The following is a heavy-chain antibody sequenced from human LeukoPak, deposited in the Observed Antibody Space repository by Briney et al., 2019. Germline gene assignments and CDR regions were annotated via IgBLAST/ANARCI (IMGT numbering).Heavy chain of an antibody. V-gene: IGHV3-48*01. CDR2: ISSSGSNI. CDR3: TRALDSVLDV. Sequence: GGSLRLSCVGSGFTFSSYNMNWVRQAPGKGLEWVSYISSSGSNIYYADSVRGRFTIPRDNARNSLYLQMAGLTAEDTALYYCTRALDSVLDVWGNGTTVTVSS. J-gene: IGHJ6*04. D-gene: IGHD3/OR15-3a*01. CDR1: GFTFSSYN.